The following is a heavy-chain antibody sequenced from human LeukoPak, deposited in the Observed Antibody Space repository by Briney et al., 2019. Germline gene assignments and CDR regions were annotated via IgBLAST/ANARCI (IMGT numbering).Heavy chain of an antibody. D-gene: IGHD1-14*01. J-gene: IGHJ2*01. Sequence: PLETLSLTCTASGGTIHSYYWSWIRQPPGKGLEWVGFISYSGSTNYNPSLKSRVTISVDTSKNQFSLKLNSVTAADTAVYYCARRGSGASLEYYFDLWGRGTLVTVSS. CDR2: ISYSGST. CDR3: ARRGSGASLEYYFDL. CDR1: GGTIHSYY. V-gene: IGHV4-59*08.